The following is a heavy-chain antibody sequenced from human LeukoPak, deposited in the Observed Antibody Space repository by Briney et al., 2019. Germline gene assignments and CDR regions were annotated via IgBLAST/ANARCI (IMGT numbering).Heavy chain of an antibody. CDR2: INHSGST. Sequence: SETLSLTCAVYGGSFSGYYWSWIRQPPGKGLEWIGEINHSGSTNYNPSLKSRVTITVGTYKNQFSLKLSTVTAADTAVYYCARGRPAFGAGEGSYFDYWGQGTLVTVSS. V-gene: IGHV4-34*01. CDR3: ARGRPAFGAGEGSYFDY. CDR1: GGSFSGYY. D-gene: IGHD3-3*01. J-gene: IGHJ4*02.